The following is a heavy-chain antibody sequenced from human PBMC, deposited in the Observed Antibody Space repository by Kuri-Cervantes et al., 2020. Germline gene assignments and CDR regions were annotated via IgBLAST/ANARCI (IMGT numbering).Heavy chain of an antibody. Sequence: SVKVSCKASGGTFSSYTISWVRQAPGRGLEWMGRIIPILGIANYAQKFQGRVTITADKSTSTAYMELSSLRSEDTAVYYCARARIQLRASDYWGQGTLVTVSS. CDR2: IIPILGIA. D-gene: IGHD5-18*01. CDR3: ARARIQLRASDY. V-gene: IGHV1-69*02. J-gene: IGHJ4*02. CDR1: GGTFSSYT.